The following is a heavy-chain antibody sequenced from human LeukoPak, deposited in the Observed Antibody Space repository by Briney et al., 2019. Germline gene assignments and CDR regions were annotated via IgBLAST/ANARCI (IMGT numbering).Heavy chain of an antibody. CDR1: GGTFSSYA. D-gene: IGHD3-3*01. CDR2: IIPIFGTA. Sequence: ASVKVSCKASGGTFSSYAISWVRRAPGQGLEWMGGIIPIFGTANYAQKFQGRVTVTADKSTSTAYMELSSLRSEDTAVYYCASFQGTSITIFGVVTSYYYMDVWGKGSTVTVSS. CDR3: ASFQGTSITIFGVVTSYYYMDV. V-gene: IGHV1-69*06. J-gene: IGHJ6*03.